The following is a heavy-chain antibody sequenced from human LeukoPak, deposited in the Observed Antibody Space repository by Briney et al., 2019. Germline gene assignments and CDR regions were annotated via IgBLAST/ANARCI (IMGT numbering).Heavy chain of an antibody. CDR3: AREGSLQWPLDY. CDR1: GYTFTSYG. V-gene: IGHV1-18*01. D-gene: IGHD6-19*01. CDR2: ISTYSGNT. Sequence: ASVKVSCKASGYTFTSYGISWVRQAPGQGLEWMGWISTYSGNTNYAQKLQGRVTMTTDTSTSTAYMELRSLRSDDTAVYYCAREGSLQWPLDYWGQGTLVTVSP. J-gene: IGHJ4*02.